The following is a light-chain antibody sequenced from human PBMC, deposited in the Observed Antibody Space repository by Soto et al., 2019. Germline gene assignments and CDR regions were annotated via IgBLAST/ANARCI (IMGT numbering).Light chain of an antibody. Sequence: EIVMTQSPDSLSVSLGERATLSCRASQSVSSNLAWYQQKPGQAPRLLIYGASTRATGVPDRFSGSGSGTEFTLTISSLQSEDFAVYYCQQYNNWPPLTFGGGTKVALK. CDR3: QQYNNWPPLT. CDR1: QSVSSN. J-gene: IGKJ4*01. V-gene: IGKV3-15*01. CDR2: GAS.